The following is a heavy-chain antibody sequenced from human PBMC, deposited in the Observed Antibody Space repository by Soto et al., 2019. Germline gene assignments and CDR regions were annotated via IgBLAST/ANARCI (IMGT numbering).Heavy chain of an antibody. D-gene: IGHD3-3*01. J-gene: IGHJ6*02. CDR1: GYTFSVDL. Sequence: LKRDCKSFGYTFSVDLIGCRSKMTGKGLELMGIIYSGYSDTRYSPSFQGQVTISADTSISTAYLQWTRLKASDTSFFFCAREGRSDNYNDVDFWGQGTTVPVSS. CDR2: IYSGYSDT. CDR3: AREGRSDNYNDVDF. V-gene: IGHV5-51*01.